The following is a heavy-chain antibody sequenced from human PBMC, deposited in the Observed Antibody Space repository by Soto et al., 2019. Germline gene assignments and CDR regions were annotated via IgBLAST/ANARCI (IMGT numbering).Heavy chain of an antibody. V-gene: IGHV3-66*01. CDR1: GFSLNNNY. Sequence: EVQLVESGGGLVQPGGSLRLSCAASGFSLNNNYMNWVRQAPGKGLEWVSIIYTGGSTYYADSVKGRFTISRDDFKNTLYLQMNSLRAEDTGVYYCVAPTYWGQGTLVTVSS. CDR3: VAPTY. J-gene: IGHJ4*01. D-gene: IGHD5-12*01. CDR2: IYTGGST.